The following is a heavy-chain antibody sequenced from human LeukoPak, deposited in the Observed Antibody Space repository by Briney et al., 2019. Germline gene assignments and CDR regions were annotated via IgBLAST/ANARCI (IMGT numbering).Heavy chain of an antibody. D-gene: IGHD4-17*01. CDR3: ARGFSYGDYEVLYFDY. Sequence: PSETLSLTCAVYGGSFSGYYWSWIRQPPGKGLEWIGEINHSGSTNYNPSLESRVTISVDTSKNQFSLKLSSVTAADTAVYYCARGFSYGDYEVLYFDYWAREPWSPSPQ. CDR2: INHSGST. CDR1: GGSFSGYY. V-gene: IGHV4-34*01. J-gene: IGHJ4*02.